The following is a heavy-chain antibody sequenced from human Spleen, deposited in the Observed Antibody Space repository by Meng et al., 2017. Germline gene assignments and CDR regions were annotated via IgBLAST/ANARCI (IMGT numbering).Heavy chain of an antibody. V-gene: IGHV1-2*06. D-gene: IGHD3-3*01. J-gene: IGHJ4*02. Sequence: ASVKVSCKASGYTFTGYWLHWVRQVPGQGLEWMGRINPNNGDTSCAQKFQDRVTMTRDTSISTAYMELSGLRSDDTAVYYCNTILEVADFYFDYWGQGTLVTVSS. CDR2: INPNNGDT. CDR3: NTILEVADFYFDY. CDR1: GYTFTGYW.